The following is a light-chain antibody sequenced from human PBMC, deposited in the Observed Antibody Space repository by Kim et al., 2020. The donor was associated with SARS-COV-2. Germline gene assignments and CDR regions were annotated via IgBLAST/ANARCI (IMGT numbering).Light chain of an antibody. CDR3: ATWDDSLSGWV. V-gene: IGLV1-47*01. Sequence: GQRFTIPCSDTSSNIGDNSVYWYQHLPGTGPKLLIYTNDRRPSGVPDRFSGSKSATSASLAISGLRSEDEADYYCATWDDSLSGWVFGGGTQLTVL. J-gene: IGLJ3*02. CDR2: TND. CDR1: SSNIGDNS.